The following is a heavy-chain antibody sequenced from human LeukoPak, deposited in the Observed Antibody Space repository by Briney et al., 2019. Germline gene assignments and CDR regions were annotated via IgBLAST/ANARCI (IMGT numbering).Heavy chain of an antibody. J-gene: IGHJ4*02. D-gene: IGHD5-24*01. CDR1: GFTFSDYA. CDR3: ARSITGYGCKYYFDC. Sequence: GGSLRLSCSTSGFTFSDYAMTWVRQAPGEGLEWVGLIRSETYGVTPEYAASVRGRFTISRDYSQGIAYLQMNSLKTEDTAVYYCARSITGYGCKYYFDCWGQGTLVTVSS. CDR2: IRSETYGVTP. V-gene: IGHV3-49*04.